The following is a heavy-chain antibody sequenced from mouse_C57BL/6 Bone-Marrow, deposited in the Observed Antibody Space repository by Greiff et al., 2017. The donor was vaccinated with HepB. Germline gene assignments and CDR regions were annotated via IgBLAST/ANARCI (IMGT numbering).Heavy chain of an antibody. CDR3: VRHDQGGYYFDY. CDR1: GFSFNTYA. D-gene: IGHD1-1*02. CDR2: IRSKSNNYAT. J-gene: IGHJ2*01. V-gene: IGHV10-1*01. Sequence: EVQLVESGGGLVQPKGSLKLSCAASGFSFNTYAMNWVRQAPGKGLEWVARIRSKSNNYATYYADSVKDRFTISRDDSESMLYLQMNNLKTEDTAMYYCVRHDQGGYYFDYWGQGTTLTVSS.